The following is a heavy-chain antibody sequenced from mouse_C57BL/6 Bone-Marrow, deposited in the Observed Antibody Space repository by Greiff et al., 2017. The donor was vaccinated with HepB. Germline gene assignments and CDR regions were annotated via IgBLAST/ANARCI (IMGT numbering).Heavy chain of an antibody. CDR1: GYAFSSYW. D-gene: IGHD1-1*01. J-gene: IGHJ1*03. Sequence: QVQLQQSGAELVKPGASVKISCKASGYAFSSYWMNWVKQRPGKGLEWIGQIYPGDGDTNYNGKFKGKATLTADKSSSTAYMQLSSLTSEDSAVYFCARRHYYGSGYFDVWGTGTTVTVSS. V-gene: IGHV1-80*01. CDR3: ARRHYYGSGYFDV. CDR2: IYPGDGDT.